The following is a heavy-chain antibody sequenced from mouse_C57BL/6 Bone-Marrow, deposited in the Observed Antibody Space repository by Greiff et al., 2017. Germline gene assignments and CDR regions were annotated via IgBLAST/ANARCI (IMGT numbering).Heavy chain of an antibody. J-gene: IGHJ4*01. V-gene: IGHV1-67*01. CDR3: SRSCYGSPYALDY. Sequence: QVQLQQSGPELVRPGVSVKISCKGSGYTFTDYAMHWVKQSHAKSLEWIGVISTYYGDASYNQKFKDKATMTVEKSSSTAYLELASLTSEDSAVYYCSRSCYGSPYALDYWGQGTSVTVSS. CDR2: ISTYYGDA. CDR1: GYTFTDYA. D-gene: IGHD1-1*01.